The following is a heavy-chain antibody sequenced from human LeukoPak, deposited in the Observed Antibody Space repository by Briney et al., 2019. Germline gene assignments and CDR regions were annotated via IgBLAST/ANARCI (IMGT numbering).Heavy chain of an antibody. V-gene: IGHV3-23*01. J-gene: IGHJ4*02. Sequence: GGSLRLSCAASGFTFSSYAMSWVRQAPGKGLEWVSSISSSSSYIYYADSVKGRFTISRDSSNNTLYLQMSSLRAEDTAVYYCAKNYNYYGSGTYFAYFSHWGQGTLVTVSS. CDR2: ISSSSSYI. CDR3: AKNYNYYGSGTYFAYFSH. CDR1: GFTFSSYA. D-gene: IGHD3-10*01.